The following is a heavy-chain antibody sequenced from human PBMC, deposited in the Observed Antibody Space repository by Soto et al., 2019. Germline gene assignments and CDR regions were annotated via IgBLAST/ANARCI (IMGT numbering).Heavy chain of an antibody. J-gene: IGHJ6*02. D-gene: IGHD3-10*01. CDR1: GFTVSSNY. CDR3: ARDLGTLYGMDV. Sequence: EVQLVESGGGLIQPGGSLRLSCAASGFTVSSNYMSWVRQAPGKGLEWVSVIYSGDTTYYADSVKGRFTISRDHSKNTQYLQMKSLTAEDTAVYYCARDLGTLYGMDVWGQRTTVPVSS. CDR2: IYSGDTT. V-gene: IGHV3-53*01.